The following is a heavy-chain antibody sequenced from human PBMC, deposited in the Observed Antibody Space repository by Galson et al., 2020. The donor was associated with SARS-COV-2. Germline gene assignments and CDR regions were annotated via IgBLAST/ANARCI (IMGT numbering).Heavy chain of an antibody. D-gene: IGHD2-21*02. J-gene: IGHJ5*02. Sequence: GESLKISCKVSGYTLTELSMHWVRQAPGKGLEWMGGFDPEDGETIYAQKFQGRVTMTEDTSTDTAYMELSSLRSEDTAVYYCATGPGDFWYNWFDPWCQGTLVTVSS. V-gene: IGHV1-24*01. CDR2: FDPEDGET. CDR1: GYTLTELS. CDR3: ATGPGDFWYNWFDP.